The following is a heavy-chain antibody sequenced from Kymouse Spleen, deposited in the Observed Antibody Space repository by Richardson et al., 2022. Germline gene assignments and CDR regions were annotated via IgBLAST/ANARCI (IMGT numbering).Heavy chain of an antibody. J-gene: IGHJ6*02. CDR1: GFTFSNAW. Sequence: EVQLVESGGGLVKPGGSLRLSCAASGFTFSNAWMSWVRQAPGKGLEWVGRIKSKTDGGTTDYAAPVKGRFTISRDDSKNTLYLQMNSLKTEDTAVYYCTTLITGTKGYYYYYGMDVWGQGTTVTVSS. CDR3: TTLITGTKGYYYYYGMDV. V-gene: IGHV3-15*01. CDR2: IKSKTDGGTT. D-gene: IGHD1-7*01.